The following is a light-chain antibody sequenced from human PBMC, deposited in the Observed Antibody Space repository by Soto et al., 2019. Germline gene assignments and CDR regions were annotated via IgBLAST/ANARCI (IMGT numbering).Light chain of an antibody. CDR2: AAS. J-gene: IGKJ4*01. CDR1: QGVSAY. CDR3: QQVKSYPRT. Sequence: DIQMTQSPSSLSASVGDRVTITCRASQGVSAYLLWYQQRPGRAPKLLIYAASNLLSGVPSRFSGRKVGTQFILTIDSLQPEDFATYYCQQVKSYPRTFGGGTKVDIK. V-gene: IGKV1-9*01.